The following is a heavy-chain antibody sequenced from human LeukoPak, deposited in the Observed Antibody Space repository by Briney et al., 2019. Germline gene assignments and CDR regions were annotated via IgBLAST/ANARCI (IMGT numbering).Heavy chain of an antibody. CDR2: VYYTGST. Sequence: SETLSLTCAVSGGSISSYYWSWVRQPPGEGLEWIVYVYYTGSTNYNPSLKSRVTISVDTSKNHFSLKLSSVTAADTAVYYCARTTSGRLFKLDYWGQGTLVTVSS. CDR1: GGSISSYY. V-gene: IGHV4-59*01. J-gene: IGHJ4*02. D-gene: IGHD5-12*01. CDR3: ARTTSGRLFKLDY.